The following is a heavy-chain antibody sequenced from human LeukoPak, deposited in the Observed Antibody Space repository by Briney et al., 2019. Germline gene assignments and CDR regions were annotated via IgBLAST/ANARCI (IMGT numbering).Heavy chain of an antibody. CDR1: KIIFSGYG. Sequence: PGGTLRLSCVASKIIFSGYGIHWVRQAPGKGLEWVAFIRYDGTNKYYTDSVKGRFTISRDNSKNTLYLQMNSLRDDDTAVYYCAKVGSGWYGVDYWGQGTLVTVSP. J-gene: IGHJ4*02. D-gene: IGHD6-19*01. V-gene: IGHV3-30*02. CDR3: AKVGSGWYGVDY. CDR2: IRYDGTNK.